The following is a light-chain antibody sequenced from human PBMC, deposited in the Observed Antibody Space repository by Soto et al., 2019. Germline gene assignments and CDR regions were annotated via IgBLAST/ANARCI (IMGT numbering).Light chain of an antibody. J-gene: IGKJ1*01. CDR3: HQGSSFQWT. Sequence: DIQMTQSPSSVSASVGDRVTITCRASQDIDSWLAWYQQKPGKAPKLLIYAASSLQSGVPSRFSGSGSGTDFTFTISSLQPEDFATYYCHQGSSFQWTCGQGTKVDIK. CDR1: QDIDSW. CDR2: AAS. V-gene: IGKV1-12*01.